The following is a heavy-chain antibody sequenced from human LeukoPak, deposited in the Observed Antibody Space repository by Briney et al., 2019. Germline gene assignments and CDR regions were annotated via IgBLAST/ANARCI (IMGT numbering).Heavy chain of an antibody. CDR1: GGSISSSNW. Sequence: SETLSLTCAVSGGSISSSNWWSWIRQPPGKGLEWVGEIYHSGSSNYNPSLNHGVTISVDKSKNQFSLNLSSVTAADTAVYFCARRDYFGSGSYYWGQGTLVTVSS. V-gene: IGHV4-4*02. CDR3: ARRDYFGSGSYY. D-gene: IGHD3-10*01. J-gene: IGHJ4*02. CDR2: IYHSGSS.